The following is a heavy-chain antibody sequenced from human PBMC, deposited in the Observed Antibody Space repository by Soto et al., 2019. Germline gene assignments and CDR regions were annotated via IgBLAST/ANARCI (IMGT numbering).Heavy chain of an antibody. CDR2: ISGSGGST. J-gene: IGHJ4*02. CDR3: AKSLDHDELWFGELLGGIDY. D-gene: IGHD3-10*01. V-gene: IGHV3-23*01. Sequence: GGSLRLSCAASGFTFSSYAMSWVRQAPGKGLEWVSAISGSGGSTYYADSVKGRFTISRDNSKNTLYLQMNSLRAEDTAVYYCAKSLDHDELWFGELLGGIDYWGQGTLVTVSS. CDR1: GFTFSSYA.